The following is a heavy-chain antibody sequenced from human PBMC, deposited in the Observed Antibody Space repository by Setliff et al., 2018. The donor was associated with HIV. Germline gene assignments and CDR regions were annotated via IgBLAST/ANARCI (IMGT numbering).Heavy chain of an antibody. CDR1: GGTFSSYA. J-gene: IGHJ4*01. CDR2: MNPNSGNT. CDR3: ARVGSYWTQFDY. Sequence: GASVKVSCKASGGTFSSYAISWVRQATGQGLEWMGWMNPNSGNTGYAQKFQGRVTVTRNTSISTAYMELSSLRSEDTAVYYCARVGSYWTQFDYWGQGTLVTVSS. D-gene: IGHD2-15*01. V-gene: IGHV1-8*02.